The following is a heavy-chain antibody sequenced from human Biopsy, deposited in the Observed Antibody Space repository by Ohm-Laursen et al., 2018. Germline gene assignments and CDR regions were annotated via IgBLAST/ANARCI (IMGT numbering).Heavy chain of an antibody. D-gene: IGHD2-2*01. CDR2: IFYRGST. V-gene: IGHV4-39*07. CDR3: ARDVKRYCSGTSCYSGYFGMDV. Sequence: GTLSLTCTVSGGSISNNNYYWGWIRQPPGKGLEWIGSIFYRGSTHYKPSLKSRVNISVDTSKNQFSLNLNSVTAADTAVYFCARDVKRYCSGTSCYSGYFGMDVWGQGTTVTVS. J-gene: IGHJ6*02. CDR1: GGSISNNNYY.